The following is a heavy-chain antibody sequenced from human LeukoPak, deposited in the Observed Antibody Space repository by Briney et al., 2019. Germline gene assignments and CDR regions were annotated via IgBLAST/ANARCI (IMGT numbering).Heavy chain of an antibody. CDR3: AKEVVSSFCSSTSCYAPTLDY. V-gene: IGHV3-30*02. CDR2: IRYDGSNK. J-gene: IGHJ4*02. CDR1: GFTFSSYG. D-gene: IGHD2-2*01. Sequence: PGGSLRPSCAASGFTFSSYGMHWVRQAPGKGLEWVAFIRYDGSNKYYADSVKGRFTISRDNSKNTLYLQMNSLRAEDTAVYYCAKEVVSSFCSSTSCYAPTLDYWGQGTLVTVSS.